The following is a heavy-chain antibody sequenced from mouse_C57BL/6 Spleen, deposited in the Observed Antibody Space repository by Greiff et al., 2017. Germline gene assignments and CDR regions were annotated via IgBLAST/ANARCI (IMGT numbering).Heavy chain of an antibody. CDR3: ARWGITTVVPYAMDY. CDR2: INPNNGGT. V-gene: IGHV1-26*01. D-gene: IGHD1-1*01. Sequence: VQLQQSGPELVKPGASVKISCKASGYTFTDYYMNWVKQSHGKSLEWIGDINPNNGGTSYNQKFKGKATLTVDKSSSTAYMELRSLTSEDSAVYYCARWGITTVVPYAMDYWGQGTSVTVSS. J-gene: IGHJ4*01. CDR1: GYTFTDYY.